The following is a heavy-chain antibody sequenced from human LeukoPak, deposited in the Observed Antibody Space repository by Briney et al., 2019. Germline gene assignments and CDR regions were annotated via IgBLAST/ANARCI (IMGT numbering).Heavy chain of an antibody. V-gene: IGHV3-30*04. CDR3: ARSNFMGTYFDY. CDR2: ISYDGRNI. D-gene: IGHD4/OR15-4a*01. CDR1: GFTFSSCA. J-gene: IGHJ4*02. Sequence: PGRSLRLSCAASGFTFSSCAMHWVRQAPGKGLEWVAVISYDGRNIYYADSVKGRFTISRDKPKNTLYLQMNSLRAEDTAVYYCARSNFMGTYFDYWGQGTLVTVSS.